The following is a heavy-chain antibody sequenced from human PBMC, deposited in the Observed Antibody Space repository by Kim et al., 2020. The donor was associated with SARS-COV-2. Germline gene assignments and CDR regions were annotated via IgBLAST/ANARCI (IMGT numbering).Heavy chain of an antibody. CDR3: ATQDIVVAASFY. Sequence: YYNPSRKSRDTISVETSKNQFSLKLSSVTAADTAVYYCATQDIVVAASFYWGQGTLVTVSS. D-gene: IGHD2-2*01. J-gene: IGHJ4*02. V-gene: IGHV4-39*01.